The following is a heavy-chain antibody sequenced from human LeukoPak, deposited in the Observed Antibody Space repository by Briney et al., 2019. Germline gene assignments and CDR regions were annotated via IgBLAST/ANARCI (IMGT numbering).Heavy chain of an antibody. CDR2: IRSSGSTI. Sequence: PGGSLRLSCAASGFSFSTYSMIWVRQAPGKGLEWVSYIRSSGSTIYYADSVKGRFTISRDNAKNSLYLQMNSLRDEDTAVYYCTRDPAHSSGPFDCWGQGTLVTVSS. CDR1: GFSFSTYS. V-gene: IGHV3-48*02. CDR3: TRDPAHSSGPFDC. D-gene: IGHD3-22*01. J-gene: IGHJ4*02.